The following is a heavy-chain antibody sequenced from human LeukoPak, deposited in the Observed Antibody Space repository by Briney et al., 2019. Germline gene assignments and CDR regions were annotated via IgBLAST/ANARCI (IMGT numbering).Heavy chain of an antibody. J-gene: IGHJ4*02. CDR3: AKDATPRNSIWDRFDS. Sequence: GGPLRLSCAASGFHFNIYGMRWVRQAPGKRLEWVSSVGGGNDIYYADSVKGRLTGSRDDAKNTVYLQMNSLRAEDTAIYLCAKDATPRNSIWDRFDSWGQGTLVTVSS. CDR2: VGGGNDI. D-gene: IGHD1-7*01. CDR1: GFHFNIYG. V-gene: IGHV3-23*01.